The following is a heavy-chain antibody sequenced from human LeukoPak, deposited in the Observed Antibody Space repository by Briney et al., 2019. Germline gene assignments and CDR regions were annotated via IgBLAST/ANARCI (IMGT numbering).Heavy chain of an antibody. D-gene: IGHD3-10*01. CDR3: ARGRTYYYGSGSYFDY. CDR2: IYHNGDV. CDR1: GGSISTDNW. Sequence: PSETLSPTCAVAGGSISTDNWWHWNRQSPGKGLEWIAEIYHNGDVHYNPSLKSRVTISVDTSKNQFSLKLSSVTAADTAVYYCARGRTYYYGSGSYFDYWGQGTLVTVSS. V-gene: IGHV4-4*02. J-gene: IGHJ4*02.